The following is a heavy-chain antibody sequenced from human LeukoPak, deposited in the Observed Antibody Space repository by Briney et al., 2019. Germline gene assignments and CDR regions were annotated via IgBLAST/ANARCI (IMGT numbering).Heavy chain of an antibody. D-gene: IGHD3-22*01. J-gene: IGHJ4*02. Sequence: GGSLRLSCAASGFTFDDYAMHWVRQAPGKGLEWVSLISGDGGSTYYADSVKGRFTISRDNSKNSLYLQMNSLTTEDTALYYCALLPYYYNSSGYFDFDYWGQGTLVTVSS. CDR2: ISGDGGST. V-gene: IGHV3-43*02. CDR1: GFTFDDYA. CDR3: ALLPYYYNSSGYFDFDY.